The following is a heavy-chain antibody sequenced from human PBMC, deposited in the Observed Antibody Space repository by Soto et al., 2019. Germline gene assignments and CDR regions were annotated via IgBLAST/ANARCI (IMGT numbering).Heavy chain of an antibody. CDR2: IIPIFGTA. J-gene: IGHJ3*02. Sequence: QVQLVQSGAEVKKPGSSVKVSCKASGGTFSSYAISWVRQAPGQGLEWMGGIIPIFGTANYAQKFQGRVTITADESTSTAYMALSSLRSEDTAVYYCARGVNYGDYGRRSAFDIWGQGTMVTVSS. CDR1: GGTFSSYA. V-gene: IGHV1-69*12. CDR3: ARGVNYGDYGRRSAFDI. D-gene: IGHD4-17*01.